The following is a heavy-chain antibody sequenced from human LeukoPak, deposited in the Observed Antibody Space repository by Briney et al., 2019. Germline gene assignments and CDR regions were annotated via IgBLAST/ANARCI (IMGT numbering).Heavy chain of an antibody. CDR2: IKQDGSEK. Sequence: PGGSLRLSCAASGFNLSSYWMRWVRQAPGKGLEWVANIKQDGSEKYYVDSVKGRFTISRDNAKNSLYLQMNSLRAEDTAVYYCASQYYDILTGYYGYWGQGTLVTVSS. J-gene: IGHJ4*02. D-gene: IGHD3-9*01. CDR3: ASQYYDILTGYYGY. CDR1: GFNLSSYW. V-gene: IGHV3-7*03.